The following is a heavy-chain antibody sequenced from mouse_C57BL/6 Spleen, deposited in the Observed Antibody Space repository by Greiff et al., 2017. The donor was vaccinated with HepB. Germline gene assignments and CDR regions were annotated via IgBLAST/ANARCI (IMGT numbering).Heavy chain of an antibody. J-gene: IGHJ2*01. Sequence: QVQLKQPGAELVKPGASVKLSCKASGYTFTSYWMQWVKQRPGQGLEWIGEIDPSDSYTNYNQKFKGKATLTVDTSSSTAYMQLSSLTSEDSAVYYCARGEGSSYPYFDYWGQGTTLTVSS. D-gene: IGHD1-1*01. CDR2: IDPSDSYT. CDR3: ARGEGSSYPYFDY. CDR1: GYTFTSYW. V-gene: IGHV1-50*01.